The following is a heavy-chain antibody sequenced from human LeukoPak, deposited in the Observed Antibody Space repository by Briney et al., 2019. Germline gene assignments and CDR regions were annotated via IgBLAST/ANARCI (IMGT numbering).Heavy chain of an antibody. V-gene: IGHV3-23*01. J-gene: IGHJ4*02. CDR2: ISGGGGST. D-gene: IGHD6-19*01. Sequence: GGSLRLSCAASGFTFTSYSMNWVRQAPGKGLEWVSTISGGGGSTYYADSVKGRFTISRDNSKNTLYLQMNSLRAEDTAVYYCARDGRDSSGWYFDYWGQGTLVTVSS. CDR1: GFTFTSYS. CDR3: ARDGRDSSGWYFDY.